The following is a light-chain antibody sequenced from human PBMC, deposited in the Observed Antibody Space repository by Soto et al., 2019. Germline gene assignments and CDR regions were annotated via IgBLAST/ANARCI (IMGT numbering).Light chain of an antibody. CDR1: SSDVGGYRY. Sequence: QSVLTQPPSASGSPGQSVTISCTGTSSDVGGYRYVSWYQQHPGKAPKLIIYEVTKRPSGAPDRFSGSKSGNTASLTVSGLQTEDEADYYCSSYAGSNIHYVFGTGTKVTVL. J-gene: IGLJ1*01. CDR2: EVT. V-gene: IGLV2-8*01. CDR3: SSYAGSNIHYV.